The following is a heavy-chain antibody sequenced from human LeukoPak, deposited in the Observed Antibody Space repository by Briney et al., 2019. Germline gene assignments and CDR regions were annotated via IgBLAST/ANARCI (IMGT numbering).Heavy chain of an antibody. V-gene: IGHV3-64*01. CDR3: AREGIIAALDY. CDR2: ISTNGVTT. D-gene: IGHD6-13*01. Sequence: YVSAISTNGVTTYYATSVKGRFTISRDNSKNTLYLQLGSLRAEDMAVYYCAREGIIAALDYWGQGTLVTVSS. J-gene: IGHJ4*02.